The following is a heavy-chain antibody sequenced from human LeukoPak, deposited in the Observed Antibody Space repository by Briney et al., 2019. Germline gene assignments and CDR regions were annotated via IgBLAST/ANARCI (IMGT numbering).Heavy chain of an antibody. CDR3: ARGDGRGSYKDYYFDY. CDR1: GFSFRIYE. Sequence: GGSLRLSCAASGFSFRIYEINWVRQAPGKGLEWVSSISSSSSYIYYADSVKGRFTISRDNAKNSLCLQMNSLRAEDTAVYYCARGDGRGSYKDYYFDYWGQGTLVTVSS. CDR2: ISSSSSYI. D-gene: IGHD1-26*01. V-gene: IGHV3-21*01. J-gene: IGHJ4*02.